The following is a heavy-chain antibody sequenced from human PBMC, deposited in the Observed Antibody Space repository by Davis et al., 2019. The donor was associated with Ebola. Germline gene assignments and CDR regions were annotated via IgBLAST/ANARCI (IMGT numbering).Heavy chain of an antibody. V-gene: IGHV3-15*07. CDR2: IQSYTDGGTT. CDR1: GLTFTNAW. CDR3: ATGGIATNVLNF. Sequence: ESLKISCVASGLTFTNAWMNWVRQAPGKGLEWVGRIQSYTDGGTTDYAAPVKGRFTISRDDSKSTVYLQMSGLKSEDRAVYYCATGGIATNVLNFWGQGTLVTVSS. D-gene: IGHD1-1*01. J-gene: IGHJ4*02.